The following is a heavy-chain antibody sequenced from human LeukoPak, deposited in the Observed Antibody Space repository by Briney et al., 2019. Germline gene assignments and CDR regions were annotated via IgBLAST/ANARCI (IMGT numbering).Heavy chain of an antibody. J-gene: IGHJ6*03. D-gene: IGHD1-20*01. Sequence: GASVKVSCKASGYTFTGYYMHWVRQAPGQGLEWMGWINPNSGGTNYAQKFQGRVTMTRDTSISTAYMELSRLRSDDTAVYYCARAVSSYNWNPSGGYMDVWGKGTTVTVS. V-gene: IGHV1-2*02. CDR3: ARAVSSYNWNPSGGYMDV. CDR2: INPNSGGT. CDR1: GYTFTGYY.